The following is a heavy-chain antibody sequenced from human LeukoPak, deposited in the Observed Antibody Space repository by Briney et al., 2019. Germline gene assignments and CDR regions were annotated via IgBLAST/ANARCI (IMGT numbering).Heavy chain of an antibody. Sequence: PSETLSLTCTVSGGSISRYYWSWTRQPPGKGLEWIWYIYYSGSTNYNPSLKSRGTISVSTSKNQFSPNLISVTAADTAVYYCARQTLVAKGRPKSYFDSWGQGTLVTVSS. J-gene: IGHJ4*02. V-gene: IGHV4-59*08. CDR3: ARQTLVAKGRPKSYFDS. D-gene: IGHD5-12*01. CDR1: GGSISRYY. CDR2: IYYSGST.